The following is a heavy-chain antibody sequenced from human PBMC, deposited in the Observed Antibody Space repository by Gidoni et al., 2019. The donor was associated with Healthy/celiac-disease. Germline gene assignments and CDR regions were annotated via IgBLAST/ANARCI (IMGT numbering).Heavy chain of an antibody. CDR2: IIPIFGTA. CDR3: ARDESIRSRDWNYAFDY. V-gene: IGHV1-69*01. Sequence: QVQLVQSGAEVKKPGSSVKVSCTASGGTFSSSAISWVRQAPGQGLECMGGIIPIFGTANYAQKFQGRVTITADESTSTAYMELSSLRSEDTAVYYCARDESIRSRDWNYAFDYWGQGTLVTVSS. D-gene: IGHD1-7*01. J-gene: IGHJ4*02. CDR1: GGTFSSSA.